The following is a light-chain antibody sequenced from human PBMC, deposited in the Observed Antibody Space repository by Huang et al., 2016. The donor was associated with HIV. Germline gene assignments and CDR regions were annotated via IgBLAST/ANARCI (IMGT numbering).Light chain of an antibody. J-gene: IGKJ4*01. CDR3: QQYSSYFT. Sequence: DIQMTQSPSTLSASVGDRVTITCRASQSVSAWLAWYQQKPGKAPKLLIYKASNLEGGVPSRFSGSGSGTEFTLTITSLQPEDFATYYCQQYSSYFTFGGGTKVEVK. CDR1: QSVSAW. CDR2: KAS. V-gene: IGKV1-5*03.